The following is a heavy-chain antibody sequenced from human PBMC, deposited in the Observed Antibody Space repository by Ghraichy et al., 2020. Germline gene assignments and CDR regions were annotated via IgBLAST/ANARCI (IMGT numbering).Heavy chain of an antibody. D-gene: IGHD5-24*01. CDR1: EFTLSSYS. J-gene: IGHJ4*02. CDR2: ISSGSSTI. V-gene: IGHV3-48*02. CDR3: ATVGGGDGYNYGSDY. Sequence: GGSLRLSCAASEFTLSSYSMNWVRQAPGKGLEWVSYISSGSSTIYYADSVKGRFTISRDDAKNSLYLQMNSLREEDTAMYFCATVGGGDGYNYGSDYWGQGTLVTVSP.